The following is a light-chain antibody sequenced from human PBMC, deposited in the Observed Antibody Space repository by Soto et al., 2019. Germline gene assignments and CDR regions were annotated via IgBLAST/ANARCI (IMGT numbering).Light chain of an antibody. CDR1: QSVSSSF. CDR2: GAS. Sequence: EIVLTQSPGTLSLSPGERAALSCRASQSVSSSFLAWYQQKPGQAPRLLIYGASSTTTGIPDRFTGSGSGTDFTLTISRLEPEDFAVYYCQHYGSSTYTVGQWTKLQIK. CDR3: QHYGSSTYT. J-gene: IGKJ2*01. V-gene: IGKV3-20*01.